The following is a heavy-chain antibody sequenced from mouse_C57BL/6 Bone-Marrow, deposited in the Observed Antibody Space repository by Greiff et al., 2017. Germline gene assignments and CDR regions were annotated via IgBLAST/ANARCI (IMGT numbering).Heavy chain of an antibody. Sequence: VHLVESGAELVRPGASVTLSCKASGYTFTDYEMHWVKQTPVHGLEWIGAIDPETGGTAYNQKFKGKAILTADKSSSTAYMELRSLTSEDSAVYYCTREAQASDYWGQGTTLTVSS. J-gene: IGHJ2*01. D-gene: IGHD3-2*02. CDR1: GYTFTDYE. CDR3: TREAQASDY. V-gene: IGHV1-15*01. CDR2: IDPETGGT.